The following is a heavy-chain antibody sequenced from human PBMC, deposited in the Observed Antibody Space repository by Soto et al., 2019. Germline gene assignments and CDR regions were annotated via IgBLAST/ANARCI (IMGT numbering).Heavy chain of an antibody. CDR1: GFTFSSYA. V-gene: IGHV3-23*01. CDR3: AKGSGSITMIVVVHDAFDI. CDR2: ISGSGGST. J-gene: IGHJ3*02. Sequence: PGGSLRLSCAASGFTFSSYAMSWVRQAPGKGLEWVSAISGSGGSTYYADSVKGRFTISRDNSKNTLYLQMNSLRAEDTAVYYCAKGSGSITMIVVVHDAFDIWGQGTMVTVSS. D-gene: IGHD3-22*01.